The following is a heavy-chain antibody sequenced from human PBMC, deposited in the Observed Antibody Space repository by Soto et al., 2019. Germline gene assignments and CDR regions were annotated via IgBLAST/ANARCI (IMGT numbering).Heavy chain of an antibody. V-gene: IGHV4-34*01. Sequence: SETLSLTCAVYGGSFSGYYWSGIRQPPGKGLEWIGEINHSGSTNYNPSLKSRVTILVDTSKNQFSLKLSSVTAADTAVYYCAGGRRYYYDSSGYYRGYYYYYGMDVWGQGTTVTVSS. J-gene: IGHJ6*02. D-gene: IGHD3-22*01. CDR3: AGGRRYYYDSSGYYRGYYYYYGMDV. CDR1: GGSFSGYY. CDR2: INHSGST.